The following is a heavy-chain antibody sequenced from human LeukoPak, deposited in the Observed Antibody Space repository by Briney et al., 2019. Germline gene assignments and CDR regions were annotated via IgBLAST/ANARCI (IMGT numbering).Heavy chain of an antibody. V-gene: IGHV3-21*04. CDR1: GFTFSSYS. CDR3: AKSDWIGYSAFDY. Sequence: GGSLRLSCAASGFTFSSYSMNWVRQAPGKGLEWVSSISSSSSYIYYADSVKGRFTISRDNAKNSLYLQMNSLRAEDTAVYYCAKSDWIGYSAFDYWGQGTLVTVSS. CDR2: ISSSSSYI. D-gene: IGHD3-3*01. J-gene: IGHJ4*02.